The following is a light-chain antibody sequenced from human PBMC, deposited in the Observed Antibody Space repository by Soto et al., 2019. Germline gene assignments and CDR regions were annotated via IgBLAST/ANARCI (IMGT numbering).Light chain of an antibody. J-gene: IGLJ3*02. CDR1: SSNIGAGYD. V-gene: IGLV1-40*01. CDR3: QSYDSSLSAL. Sequence: QSVLTQPPSVSGAPGQRVTISCTGSSSNIGAGYDVHWYQQLPGTAPKLLIYGNSNRPSGVPDRFSGSKSGTSASLAITGVQAGDEADYYCQSYDSSLSALFGGGTKLTVL. CDR2: GNS.